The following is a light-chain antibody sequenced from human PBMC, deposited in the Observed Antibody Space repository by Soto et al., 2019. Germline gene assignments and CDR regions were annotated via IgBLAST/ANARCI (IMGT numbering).Light chain of an antibody. J-gene: IGLJ2*01. CDR1: SSDVGGYNY. Sequence: QSVLTQPRSVSGSPGQSVTISCTGTSSDVGGYNYVSWYQQYPGKAPKLMIYDVYKRPSGVPDRFSGSKSGNTASLSISGLQGDDEADYHCCSYAGSGVVFGGGTKLTVL. CDR3: CSYAGSGVV. CDR2: DVY. V-gene: IGLV2-11*01.